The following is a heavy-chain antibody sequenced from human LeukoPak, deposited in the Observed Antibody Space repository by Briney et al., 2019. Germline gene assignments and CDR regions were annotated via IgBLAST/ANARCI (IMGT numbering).Heavy chain of an antibody. Sequence: EPSQTLSLTCTVSGGSISSGDYYWSWIRQPPGKGLEWIGYIYYSGSTYYNPSLKSRVTISVDTSKNQFSLKLSSVTAADTAVYYCAREQIQYNWNLNWFDPWGQGTLVTVSS. CDR2: IYYSGST. CDR1: GGSISSGDYY. J-gene: IGHJ5*02. V-gene: IGHV4-30-4*08. CDR3: AREQIQYNWNLNWFDP. D-gene: IGHD1-20*01.